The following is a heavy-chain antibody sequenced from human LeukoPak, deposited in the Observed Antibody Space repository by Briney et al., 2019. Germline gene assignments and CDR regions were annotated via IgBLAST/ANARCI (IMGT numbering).Heavy chain of an antibody. CDR2: ISFDGSNK. V-gene: IGHV3-30*18. J-gene: IGHJ4*02. CDR3: GKERGGEAGTVYFDY. CDR1: GLTFSSYG. D-gene: IGHD6-13*01. Sequence: GGSLRLSCAASGLTFSSYGMHWVRQAPGKGLEWVAVISFDGSNKNYADSVKGRFTISRDNSKNTLYLQMNSLRTEDTAVYYFGKERGGEAGTVYFDYWGQGTLVTVSS.